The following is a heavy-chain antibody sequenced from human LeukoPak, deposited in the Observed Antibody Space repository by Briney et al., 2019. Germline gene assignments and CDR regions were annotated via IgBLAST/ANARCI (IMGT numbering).Heavy chain of an antibody. CDR3: AKDTADYCALGTCSGGFDS. J-gene: IGHJ4*02. CDR2: ISWDGDNI. CDR1: GFIFDDYV. Sequence: GGSLRLSCAASGFIFDDYVMHWVRQVPGKGLEWVSRISWDGDNIYYADSVKGRFTISRDNSKNSLYLQMNSLKTEDTALYYCAKDTADYCALGTCSGGFDSWGQGTLVTVSS. D-gene: IGHD3-10*02. V-gene: IGHV3-43D*03.